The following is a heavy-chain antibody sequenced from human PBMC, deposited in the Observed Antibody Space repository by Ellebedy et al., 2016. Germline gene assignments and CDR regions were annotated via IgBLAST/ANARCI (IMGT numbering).Heavy chain of an antibody. V-gene: IGHV4-34*01. D-gene: IGHD2-2*01. CDR3: ARESRGVVVLPDAKYYHHYMDV. CDR1: GGSFSGYY. J-gene: IGHJ6*03. Sequence: SETLSLXCAVYGGSFSGYYWSWVRQPPGKGLEWIGEINLSGSSNDNPSFESRVTISRDTSKNQFSLKLNSVTAADTAVYYCARESRGVVVLPDAKYYHHYMDVWGEGTTVTVSS. CDR2: INLSGSS.